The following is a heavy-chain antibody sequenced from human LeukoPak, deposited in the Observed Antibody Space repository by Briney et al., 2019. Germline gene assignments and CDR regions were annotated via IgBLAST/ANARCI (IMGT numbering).Heavy chain of an antibody. CDR1: GYSISSGYY. V-gene: IGHV4-38-2*01. D-gene: IGHD5-18*01. CDR3: ARHSGGYSYGYGYYFDY. J-gene: IGHJ4*02. CDR2: IYHSGST. Sequence: SETLSLTCAVSGYSISSGYYRGWIRQPPGKGLEWIGSIYHSGSTYYNPSLKSRVTISVDTSKNQFSLKLSSVTAADTAVYYCARHSGGYSYGYGYYFDYWGQGTLVTVSS.